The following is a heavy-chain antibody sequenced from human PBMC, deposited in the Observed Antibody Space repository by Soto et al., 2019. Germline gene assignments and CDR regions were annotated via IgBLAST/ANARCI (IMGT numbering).Heavy chain of an antibody. V-gene: IGHV3-30-3*01. J-gene: IGHJ6*01. CDR1: GFTFSSYA. CDR2: ISYDGSNK. D-gene: IGHD3-3*01. CDR3: ARSLTIFGVVIPKGGGMDV. Sequence: QVQLVESGGGVVQPGRSLRLSCAASGFTFSSYAMHWVRQAPGKGLEWVAVISYDGSNKYYADSVKGRFTISRDNSKNTLYLQMNSLRAEDTAVYYCARSLTIFGVVIPKGGGMDVW.